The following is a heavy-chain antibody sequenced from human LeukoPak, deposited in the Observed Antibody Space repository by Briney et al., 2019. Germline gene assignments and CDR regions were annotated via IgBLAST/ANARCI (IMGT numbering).Heavy chain of an antibody. J-gene: IGHJ5*02. V-gene: IGHV4-34*01. CDR1: GGSFSGYY. CDR3: ARGQQYYDFWSGHNWFDP. D-gene: IGHD3-3*01. CDR2: INHSGST. Sequence: PSETLSLTCAVYGGSFSGYYWSWIRQPPGKGLEWIGGINHSGSTNYNPSLKSRVTISVDTSKNQFSLKLSSVTAADTAVYYCARGQQYYDFWSGHNWFDPWGQGTLVTVSS.